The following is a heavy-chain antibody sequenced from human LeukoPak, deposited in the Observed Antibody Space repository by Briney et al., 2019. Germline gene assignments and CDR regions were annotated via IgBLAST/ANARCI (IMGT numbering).Heavy chain of an antibody. CDR2: ISYDGSNK. D-gene: IGHD6-19*01. J-gene: IGHJ4*02. V-gene: IGHV3-30*04. CDR1: GFTFSSYA. Sequence: GGSLRLSCAASGFTFSSYAMHWVRQAPGKGLEWVAVISYDGSNKYYADSVKGRFTISRDNSKNTLYLQMNSLRAEDTAVYYCARESIAVAGTQGNYFDYWGQGTLVTVSS. CDR3: ARESIAVAGTQGNYFDY.